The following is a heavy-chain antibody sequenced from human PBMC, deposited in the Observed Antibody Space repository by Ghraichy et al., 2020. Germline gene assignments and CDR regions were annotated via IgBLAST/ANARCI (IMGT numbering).Heavy chain of an antibody. V-gene: IGHV1-69*13. D-gene: IGHD5-12*01. Sequence: SVKVSCKASGGTFSSYAISWVRQAPGQGLEWMGGIIPIFGTANYAQKFQGRVTITADESTSTAYMELSSLRSEDTAVYYCARDFFTTSGYDFLDGMDVWGQGTTVTVSS. CDR2: IIPIFGTA. J-gene: IGHJ6*02. CDR1: GGTFSSYA. CDR3: ARDFFTTSGYDFLDGMDV.